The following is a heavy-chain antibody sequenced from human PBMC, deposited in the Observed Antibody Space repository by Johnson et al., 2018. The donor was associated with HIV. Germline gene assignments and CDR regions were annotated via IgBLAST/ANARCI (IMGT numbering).Heavy chain of an antibody. Sequence: VQLVESGGGLVKPGGSLRLSCAASGFTFSNAWMSWVRQAPGKGLEWVGRIKSKTDGGTTDYAAPVKGRFTISRDDSKNTLYLQMNSLRAEDTAVYYCARDKEMATRELLMSAFDIWGQGTMVTVSS. CDR1: GFTFSNAW. CDR2: IKSKTDGGTT. V-gene: IGHV3-15*01. J-gene: IGHJ3*02. CDR3: ARDKEMATRELLMSAFDI. D-gene: IGHD5-24*01.